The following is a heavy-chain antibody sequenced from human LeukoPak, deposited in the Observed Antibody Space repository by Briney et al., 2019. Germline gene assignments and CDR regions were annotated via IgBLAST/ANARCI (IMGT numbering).Heavy chain of an antibody. CDR3: ARDKVVGATYFDY. Sequence: PGRSLRLSCVASGFTFSNHWMSWVRQAPGKGPEWVANIHQDGSERYYVDSVKGRFTISRDNAKNSVYLQMNSLRAEDTAVYFCARDKVVGATYFDYWGQGTLVTVSS. V-gene: IGHV3-7*01. CDR1: GFTFSNHW. D-gene: IGHD1-26*01. CDR2: IHQDGSER. J-gene: IGHJ4*02.